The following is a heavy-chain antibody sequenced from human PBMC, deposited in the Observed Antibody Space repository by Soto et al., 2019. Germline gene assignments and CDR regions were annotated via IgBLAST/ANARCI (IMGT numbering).Heavy chain of an antibody. J-gene: IGHJ4*02. CDR3: AHRVLRTVFGLVTTTAIYFDF. V-gene: IGHV2-5*02. CDR2: IYWDDDK. Sequence: QITLNESGPTVVRPTETLTLTCRFSGFSLTTSGVGVGWIRQSPGKAPEWLALIYWDDDKRYSASLESRLTISKDTSKNQLVLTVSDLDPTDTATYYCAHRVLRTVFGLVTTTAIYFDFWGQGTPVAVSS. CDR1: GFSLTTSGVG. D-gene: IGHD3-3*01.